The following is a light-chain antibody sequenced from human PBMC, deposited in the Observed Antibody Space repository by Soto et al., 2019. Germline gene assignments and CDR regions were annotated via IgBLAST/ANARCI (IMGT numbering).Light chain of an antibody. CDR1: QSVSSY. CDR3: QQRSSWPRT. CDR2: DAS. Sequence: EIVLTQSPATLSLSPGERATLSCRASQSVSSYLAWYQQKSGQAPRLLIYDASNRATGIPARFTGSGSGTDFTLTISSLEPEDLALYYCQQRSSWPRTFGQGTRVEIK. V-gene: IGKV3-11*01. J-gene: IGKJ1*01.